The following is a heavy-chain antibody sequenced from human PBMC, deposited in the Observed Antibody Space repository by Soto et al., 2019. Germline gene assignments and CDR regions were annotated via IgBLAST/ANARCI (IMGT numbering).Heavy chain of an antibody. D-gene: IGHD1-20*01. V-gene: IGHV1-69*06. CDR2: IIPVFATP. CDR3: EGITTKIADNRVYYYGVDV. Sequence: QVQLVQSGPEVKKPGSSVKVSCKASGGTFSSYAVNWVRQAPGQGVEWLGAIIPVFATPKYAHKFQGRLSITADRPTATTYMELSSLSSDDTAVYDCEGITTKIADNRVYYYGVDVWGQGTPVTVSS. CDR1: GGTFSSYA. J-gene: IGHJ6*02.